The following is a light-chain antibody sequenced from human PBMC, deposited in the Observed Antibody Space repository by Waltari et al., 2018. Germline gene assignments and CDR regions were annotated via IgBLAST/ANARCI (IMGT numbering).Light chain of an antibody. V-gene: IGKV1-39*01. CDR2: AAS. J-gene: IGKJ4*01. CDR1: PSISTY. Sequence: DFQMTQSPSSLSAFVGESVNLTCRASPSISTYLNWYQQKPGKAPNLLLDAASRIHSGVPSRCSGSGSETDFTLTISSLQPDAVATYYCHQSYCPLTFGGGTRVEIK. CDR3: HQSYCPLT.